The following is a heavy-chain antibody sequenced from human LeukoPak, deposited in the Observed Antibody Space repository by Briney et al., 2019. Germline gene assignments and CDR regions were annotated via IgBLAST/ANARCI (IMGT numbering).Heavy chain of an antibody. V-gene: IGHV1-46*01. J-gene: IGHJ4*02. CDR1: GYTFTSYY. CDR3: ARINYDILTGPWGYYFDY. Sequence: ASVKVSCKASGYTFTSYYMHWVRQAPGQGLEWMGIINPSGGSTSYAQKFQGRVTMARDMSTSTVYMELSSLRSEDTAVYYCARINYDILTGPWGYYFDYWGQGTLVTVSS. D-gene: IGHD3-9*01. CDR2: INPSGGST.